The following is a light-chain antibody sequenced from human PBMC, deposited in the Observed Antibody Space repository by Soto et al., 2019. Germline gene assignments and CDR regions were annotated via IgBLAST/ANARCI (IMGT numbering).Light chain of an antibody. CDR3: QQSYSTPLT. Sequence: DIQMTQSPSSLSASVGDRVTITCRASQSISSYLNWYQQKPGKAPKLLIYAASSFQSGVPSRFSGSGSGTDFTLIISSLQPEDFATYYCQQSYSTPLTFGGGTKVDIK. J-gene: IGKJ4*01. V-gene: IGKV1-39*01. CDR1: QSISSY. CDR2: AAS.